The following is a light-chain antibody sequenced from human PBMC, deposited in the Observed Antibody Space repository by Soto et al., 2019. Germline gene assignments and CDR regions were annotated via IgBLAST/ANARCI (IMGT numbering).Light chain of an antibody. V-gene: IGLV2-14*01. CDR3: SSYTSSSTPIV. J-gene: IGLJ1*01. CDR2: DVS. CDR1: SSDVGGYNY. Sequence: QSALTQPASVCGSPGQSITISCTGTSSDVGGYNYVSWYQQHPGKAPKLMIYDVSNRPSGVSNRFSGSKSGNTASLTISGLQAEDEADYYCSSYTSSSTPIVFGTGTKVTVL.